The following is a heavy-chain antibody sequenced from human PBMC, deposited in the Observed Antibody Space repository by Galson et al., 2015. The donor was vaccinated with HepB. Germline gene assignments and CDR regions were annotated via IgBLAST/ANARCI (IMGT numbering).Heavy chain of an antibody. CDR2: FNPIFTAS. Sequence: SVKVSCKASGGTFRTSSILWVRQAPGQGLEWVGGFNPIFTASNFAQRFQDRVTLTVDESATTAYMELRSLRSDDTAVYYCARQWLEWERVYYSHYYMDVWGKGTTVTVSS. D-gene: IGHD5-12*01. CDR3: ARQWLEWERVYYSHYYMDV. CDR1: GGTFRTSS. V-gene: IGHV1-69*13. J-gene: IGHJ6*03.